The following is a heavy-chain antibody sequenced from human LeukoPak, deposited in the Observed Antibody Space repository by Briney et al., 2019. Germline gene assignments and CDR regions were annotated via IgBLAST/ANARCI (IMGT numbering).Heavy chain of an antibody. CDR1: GFTFSSYG. V-gene: IGHV3-23*01. CDR2: ISGSGGST. CDR3: AKVGSGYDYDYFDY. Sequence: GGSLRLSCAASGFTFSSYGMSWVRQAPGKGLEWVSAISGSGGSTNYADSVKGRFTISRDNSKNTLYLQMNSLRAEDTAVYYCAKVGSGYDYDYFDYWGQGTLVTVSS. J-gene: IGHJ4*02. D-gene: IGHD5-12*01.